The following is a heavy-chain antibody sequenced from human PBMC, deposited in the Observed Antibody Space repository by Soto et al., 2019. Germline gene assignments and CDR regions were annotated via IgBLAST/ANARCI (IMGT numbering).Heavy chain of an antibody. CDR3: AKARPSMIVVVIGLADY. D-gene: IGHD3-22*01. V-gene: IGHV3-30*18. Sequence: PWGSLRLSCAASGFTFSSHGMHWVRQAPGKGLEWVAVISYDGSNKYYADSVKGRFTISRDNSKNTLYLQMNSLRAEDTAVYYCAKARPSMIVVVIGLADYWGQGTLVTVSS. CDR2: ISYDGSNK. CDR1: GFTFSSHG. J-gene: IGHJ4*02.